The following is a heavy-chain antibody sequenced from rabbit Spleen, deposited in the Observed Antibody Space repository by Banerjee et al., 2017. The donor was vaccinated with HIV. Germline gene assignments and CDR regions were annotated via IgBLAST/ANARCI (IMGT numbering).Heavy chain of an antibody. D-gene: IGHD1-1*01. J-gene: IGHJ6*01. CDR3: ARDTSTSFSTYGMDL. Sequence: QSLEESGGDLVKPGASLTLTCKASGLDFSGDSYDSYMCWIRQAPGKGLEWIACIYAGNGDGTDYATWAKGRFTISKTSPTTVTLQMTSLTAADTATYFCARDTSTSFSTYGMDLWGPGTLVTVS. CDR2: IYAGNGDGT. CDR1: GLDFSGDSY. V-gene: IGHV1S40*01.